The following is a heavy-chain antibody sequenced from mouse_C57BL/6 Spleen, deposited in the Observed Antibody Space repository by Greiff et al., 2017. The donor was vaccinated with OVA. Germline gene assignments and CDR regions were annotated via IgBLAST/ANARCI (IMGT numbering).Heavy chain of an antibody. Sequence: QVQLQQSGAELVKPGASVKISCKASGYAFSSYWMNWVKQRPGKGLEWIGQIYPGDGDTNYNGKFKGKATLTADKSSSTAYMQLSSLTSEDSAVYFGARTIYYDYDGYFDVWGTGTTVTVSS. CDR2: IYPGDGDT. CDR3: ARTIYYDYDGYFDV. CDR1: GYAFSSYW. D-gene: IGHD2-4*01. J-gene: IGHJ1*03. V-gene: IGHV1-80*01.